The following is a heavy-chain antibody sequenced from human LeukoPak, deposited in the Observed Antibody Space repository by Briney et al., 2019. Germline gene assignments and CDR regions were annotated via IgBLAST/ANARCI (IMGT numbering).Heavy chain of an antibody. CDR2: IYYSGST. D-gene: IGHD5-12*01. Sequence: PSETLSLTCTVSGGSISSYYWGWIRQPPGKGLEWIGYIYYSGSTNYNPSLKSRVTLSVDTSKNQFSLKLSSVTAADTAIYYCARARGEVAIDYWGQGTLVTVSS. V-gene: IGHV4-59*12. J-gene: IGHJ4*02. CDR1: GGSISSYY. CDR3: ARARGEVAIDY.